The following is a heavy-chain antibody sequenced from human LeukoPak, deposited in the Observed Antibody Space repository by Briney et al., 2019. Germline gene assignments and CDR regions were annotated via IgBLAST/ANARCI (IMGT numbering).Heavy chain of an antibody. CDR1: GFXFSSYG. CDR3: AKNGDAGCSGGSCLYYFDY. Sequence: GGSLRLSCAASGFXFSSYGMHWVRQAPGKGLEWVAVISYDGSNKYYADSVKGRFTISRDNSKNTLYLQMNSLRAEDTAVYYCAKNGDAGCSGGSCLYYFDYWGQGTLVTVSS. CDR2: ISYDGSNK. D-gene: IGHD2-15*01. J-gene: IGHJ4*02. V-gene: IGHV3-30*18.